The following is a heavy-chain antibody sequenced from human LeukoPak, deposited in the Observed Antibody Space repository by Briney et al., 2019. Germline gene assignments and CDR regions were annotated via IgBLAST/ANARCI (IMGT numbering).Heavy chain of an antibody. Sequence: ASVKVSCKASGYTFTSYAMHWVRQAPGQGLEWMGWINAGNGNTKYSQKFQGRVTITRDTSASTAYMELSSLRSEDTAVYYCARSIGQLVLGYYYYGMDVWGKGTTATVSS. V-gene: IGHV1-3*01. J-gene: IGHJ6*04. CDR3: ARSIGQLVLGYYYYGMDV. CDR1: GYTFTSYA. CDR2: INAGNGNT. D-gene: IGHD6-13*01.